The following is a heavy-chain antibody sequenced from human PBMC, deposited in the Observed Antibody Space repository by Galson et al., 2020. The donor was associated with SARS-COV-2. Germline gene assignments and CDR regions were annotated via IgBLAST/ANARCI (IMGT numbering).Heavy chain of an antibody. CDR1: GFTFSSYW. V-gene: IGHV3-7*03. J-gene: IGHJ4*02. CDR3: ARDSAASSPYIVVVPAAIHY. Sequence: ETLSLTCAASGFTFSSYWMSWVRQAPGKGLEWVANIKQDGSEKYYVDSVKGRFTISRDNAKNSLYLQMNSLRAEDTAVYYCARDSAASSPYIVVVPAAIHYWGQGTLVTVSS. D-gene: IGHD2-2*01. CDR2: IKQDGSEK.